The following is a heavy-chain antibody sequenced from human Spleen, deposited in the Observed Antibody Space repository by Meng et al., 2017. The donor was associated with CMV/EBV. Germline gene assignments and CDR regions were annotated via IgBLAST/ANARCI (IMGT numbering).Heavy chain of an antibody. D-gene: IGHD2-2*01. V-gene: IGHV3-53*01. CDR2: IYSGGST. J-gene: IGHJ6*02. CDR3: AKTGRGGIVVVPAAFRGYGMDV. Sequence: GESLKISCAASGFTVSSNYMSWVRQAPGKGLEWVSLIYSGGSTYYADSVKGRFTISRDNSKNTLYLQMNSLRAEDTAVYYCAKTGRGGIVVVPAAFRGYGMDVWGQGTTVTVSS. CDR1: GFTVSSNY.